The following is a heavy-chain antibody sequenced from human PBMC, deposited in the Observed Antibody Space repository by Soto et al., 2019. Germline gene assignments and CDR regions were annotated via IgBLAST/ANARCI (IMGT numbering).Heavy chain of an antibody. CDR3: TSSGDLVGVTSFVY. CDR1: GGTFSSYA. J-gene: IGHJ4*02. CDR2: IIPIFGTA. Sequence: GASVKVSCKASGGTFSSYAISWVRQAPGQGLEWMGGIIPIFGTANYAQKFQGRVTITADESTSTAYMELSSLKTEDTAVYYCTSSGDLVGVTSFVYWGQGTLVTVSS. V-gene: IGHV1-69*13. D-gene: IGHD1-26*01.